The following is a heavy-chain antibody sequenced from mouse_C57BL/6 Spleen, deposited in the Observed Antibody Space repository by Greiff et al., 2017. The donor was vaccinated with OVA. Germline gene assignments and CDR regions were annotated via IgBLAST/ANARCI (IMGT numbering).Heavy chain of an antibody. CDR3: AREGLYYYGSSSYWYFDV. CDR2: ISYDGSN. D-gene: IGHD1-1*01. V-gene: IGHV3-6*01. Sequence: ESGPGLVKPSQSLSLTCSVTGYSITSGYYWNWIRQFPGNKLEWMGYISYDGSNNYNPSLKNRISITRDTSKNQFFLKLNSVTTEDTATYYCAREGLYYYGSSSYWYFDVWGTGTTVTVSS. CDR1: GYSITSGYY. J-gene: IGHJ1*03.